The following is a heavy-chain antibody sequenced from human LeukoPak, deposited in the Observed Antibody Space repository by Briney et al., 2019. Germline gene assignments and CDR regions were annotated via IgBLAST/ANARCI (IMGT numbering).Heavy chain of an antibody. CDR1: GYSFTSYW. D-gene: IGHD6-13*01. V-gene: IGHV5-51*01. CDR3: ARPGYSSSWYGGPDWYFDL. Sequence: GESLKISCKGSGYSFTSYWIGWVRQMPGKGLEWMGIIYPGDSDTRYSSSFQGQVTISADKSISTAYLQWSSLKASDTAMYYCARPGYSSSWYGGPDWYFDLWGRGTLVTVSS. J-gene: IGHJ2*01. CDR2: IYPGDSDT.